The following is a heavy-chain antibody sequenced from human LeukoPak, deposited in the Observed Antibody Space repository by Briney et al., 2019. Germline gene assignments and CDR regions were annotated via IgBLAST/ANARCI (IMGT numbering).Heavy chain of an antibody. V-gene: IGHV3-48*01. CDR2: ISSSSSTI. J-gene: IGHJ5*02. CDR1: GFTFRSYS. Sequence: GGSLRLSCTASGFTFRSYSMNWVRQAPGKGLEWVSYISSSSSTIYYADSVRGRFTISRDSAKNSLYLQMNSLSAEDTAFYYCARDALQLTGNYVTRWWFDPWGQGTLVTVSS. D-gene: IGHD3-9*01. CDR3: ARDALQLTGNYVTRWWFDP.